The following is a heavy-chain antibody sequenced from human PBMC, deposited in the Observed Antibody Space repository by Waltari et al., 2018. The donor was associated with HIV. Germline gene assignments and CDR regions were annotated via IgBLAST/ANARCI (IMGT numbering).Heavy chain of an antibody. J-gene: IGHJ3*02. CDR1: GFTFSRFS. V-gene: IGHV3-21*01. D-gene: IGHD2-21*02. CDR2: IRWSTNYI. Sequence: EVQLVESGGGLVKPGGSLRLSCAASGFTFSRFSMNWVRQAPGKGLGWVSSIRWSTNYITHADPVKGRITMSRDNAKNSLYLQMNSLRVGDTAVYYCAREYGDFGSSAFDIWGQGTMVTVSS. CDR3: AREYGDFGSSAFDI.